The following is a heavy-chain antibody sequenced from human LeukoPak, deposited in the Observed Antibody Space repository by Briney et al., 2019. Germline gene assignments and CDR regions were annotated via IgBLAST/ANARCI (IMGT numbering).Heavy chain of an antibody. CDR1: GFTFSSYW. J-gene: IGHJ4*02. V-gene: IGHV3-7*01. Sequence: GGSLRLSCAASGFTFSSYWMSWVGQAPGQGLEWVANIKQDGREKYYVEPVKGRFTISRDNAKNSLYLQMYSLRAEDTAADYCAIVRPLGGGATRGVGFDYWGQGTLVTVSS. D-gene: IGHD1-26*01. CDR2: IKQDGREK. CDR3: AIVRPLGGGATRGVGFDY.